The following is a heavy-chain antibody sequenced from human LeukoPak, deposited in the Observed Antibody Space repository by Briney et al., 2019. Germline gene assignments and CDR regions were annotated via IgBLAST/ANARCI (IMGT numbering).Heavy chain of an antibody. V-gene: IGHV4-59*12. J-gene: IGHJ4*02. Sequence: SETLSLTCTLSGGSITSYYWNWIRQPPGKGLEWVGYISYTGGTNYNPSLKSRVTISLDTSKNQFSLNLRSVTAADTAVYYCAREGGFYRPLDYSGQGTLVTVSS. CDR1: GGSITSYY. CDR2: ISYTGGT. CDR3: AREGGFYRPLDY. D-gene: IGHD6-25*01.